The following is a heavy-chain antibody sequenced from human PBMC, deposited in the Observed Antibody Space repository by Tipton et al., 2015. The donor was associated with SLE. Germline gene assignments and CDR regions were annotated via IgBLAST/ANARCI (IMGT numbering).Heavy chain of an antibody. V-gene: IGHV1-18*01. Sequence: VQSGAEVKKPGASVKVSCKASGYTFTTYDISWVRQAPGQGLEWMGWIITYNGNTNYAQRLQGRVTMTTDTSTSTAYMELRSLTSDDTALYYCARVGGRNAFDIWGQGTMVTVSS. J-gene: IGHJ3*02. CDR1: GYTFTTYD. CDR3: ARVGGRNAFDI. CDR2: IITYNGNT.